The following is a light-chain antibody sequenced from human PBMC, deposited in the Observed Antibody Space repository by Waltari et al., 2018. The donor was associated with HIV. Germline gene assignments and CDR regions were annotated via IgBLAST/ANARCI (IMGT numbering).Light chain of an antibody. CDR3: SSYTTSKTSV. CDR2: DVT. J-gene: IGLJ1*01. Sequence: QSALTQPASVSGSPGTSITISCTGARSDVGAYNSVPWYQQHPGKAPKLIIYDVTNRPSGVSDRFSGSKSGNTASLTISGLQADDEADYYCSSYTTSKTSVFGTGTEVTVL. CDR1: RSDVGAYNS. V-gene: IGLV2-14*03.